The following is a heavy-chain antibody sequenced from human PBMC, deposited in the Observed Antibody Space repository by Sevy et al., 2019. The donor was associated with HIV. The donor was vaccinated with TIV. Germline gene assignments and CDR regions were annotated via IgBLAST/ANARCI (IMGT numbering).Heavy chain of an antibody. CDR3: ARGASSGWDYFDY. D-gene: IGHD6-19*01. V-gene: IGHV3-21*01. CDR1: GFTFRSYS. CDR2: IGGLNNYI. Sequence: GGSLGPSFPASGFTFRSYSMNWVGQAPGKGLEGVSYIGGLNNYIYYADSVRGRFTISRDNAKNSLYLQMNSLRAEDTAVYYCARGASSGWDYFDYWGQGTLVTVSS. J-gene: IGHJ4*02.